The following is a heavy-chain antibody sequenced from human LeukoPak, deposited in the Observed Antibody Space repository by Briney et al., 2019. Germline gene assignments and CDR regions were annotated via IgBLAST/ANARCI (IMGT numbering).Heavy chain of an antibody. V-gene: IGHV3-21*01. Sequence: GALRLSCAASGFTFSSYTMNWVRQAPGKGLEWVSSNSGSSTYTFYADSVMGRFTISRDNAKNSLYLHMSSLRAEDTAVYYCARVRDLYRDYWGQGILVTVSS. CDR1: GFTFSSYT. J-gene: IGHJ4*02. D-gene: IGHD5-12*01. CDR3: ARVRDLYRDY. CDR2: NSGSSTYT.